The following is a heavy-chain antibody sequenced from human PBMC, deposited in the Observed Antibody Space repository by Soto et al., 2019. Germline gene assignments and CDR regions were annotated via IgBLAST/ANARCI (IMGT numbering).Heavy chain of an antibody. CDR2: IYYSGST. CDR3: ARGLAVAANNWFDP. CDR1: GGSISSYY. V-gene: IGHV4-59*08. D-gene: IGHD6-19*01. Sequence: SETLSLTCTVSGGSISSYYWSWIRQPPGKGLEWIGYIYYSGSTNYNPSLKSRVTISVDTSKNQFSLKLSSVTAADTAVYYCARGLAVAANNWFDPWGQGPLVTVSS. J-gene: IGHJ5*02.